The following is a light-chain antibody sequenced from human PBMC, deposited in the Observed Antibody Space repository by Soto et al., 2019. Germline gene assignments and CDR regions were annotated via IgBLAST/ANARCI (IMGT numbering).Light chain of an antibody. CDR1: SSNIGAGYE. CDR2: GDS. Sequence: SVLTQPPSVSGAPGQRVTISCTGSSSNIGAGYEVHWYQQLPGTVPKLVIYGDSNRPSGVPDRFSGSKSGTSASLTITGLQAEDEADYYCQSYDTSLSAYVFGAGTKLTVL. V-gene: IGLV1-40*01. J-gene: IGLJ1*01. CDR3: QSYDTSLSAYV.